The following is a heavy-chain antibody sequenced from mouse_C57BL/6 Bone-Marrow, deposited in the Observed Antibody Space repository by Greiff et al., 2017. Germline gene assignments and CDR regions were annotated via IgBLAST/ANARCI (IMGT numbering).Heavy chain of an antibody. CDR3: TVITTVGDY. Sequence: EVQLQQSGAELVRPGASVKLSCTASGFNIKDDYMHWVKQRPEQGLEWIGWIDPENGDTEYASKFQGKATITADTSSNTAYLQLSSLTSEDTAVYYCTVITTVGDYWGQGTTLTVSS. J-gene: IGHJ2*01. CDR1: GFNIKDDY. CDR2: IDPENGDT. D-gene: IGHD1-1*01. V-gene: IGHV14-4*01.